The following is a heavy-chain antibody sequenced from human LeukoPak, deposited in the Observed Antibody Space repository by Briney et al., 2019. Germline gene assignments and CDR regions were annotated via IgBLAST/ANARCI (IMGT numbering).Heavy chain of an antibody. D-gene: IGHD2-8*01. V-gene: IGHV3-23*01. J-gene: IGHJ4*02. CDR1: GFTFSSYA. CDR3: AKDTSIGKYCTNGVCSPFDY. CDR2: ISDSGDYT. Sequence: PGGSLTLSCAGSGFTFSSYAMSWVRQAPGRGLEWVSVISDSGDYTSYADSVRGRFTISRDNSRNTLYLQMIILRPEDTAVYYCAKDTSIGKYCTNGVCSPFDYWGQGTLVTVSS.